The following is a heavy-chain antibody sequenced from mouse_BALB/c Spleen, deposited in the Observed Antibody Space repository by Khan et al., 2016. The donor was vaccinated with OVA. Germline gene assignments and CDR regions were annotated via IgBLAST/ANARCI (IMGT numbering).Heavy chain of an antibody. D-gene: IGHD3-1*01. CDR2: MWSDGST. V-gene: IGHV2-6-1*01. J-gene: IGHJ4*01. CDR3: ARHLGLRAMDY. CDR1: GFSLTSYG. Sequence: QVQLKESGPGLVAPSQSLSITCTISGFSLTSYGVHWVRQPPGKGLEWLVGMWSDGSTTYNSALKSRLSISKDNSKSQVVLKMNSLQTDDTAMYYCARHLGLRAMDYWGQGTSVTVSS.